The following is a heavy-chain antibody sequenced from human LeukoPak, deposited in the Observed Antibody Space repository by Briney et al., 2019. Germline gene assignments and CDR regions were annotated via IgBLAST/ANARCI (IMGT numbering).Heavy chain of an antibody. V-gene: IGHV1-18*01. Sequence: ASVKVSCKASGYTFTSYGISWVRQAPGQGLEWVGWISAYNGNTNYAQKLQGRVTMTTDTSTSTAYMELRSLRSDDTAVYYCARAGVSVGATRYFQHWGQGTLVTVSS. J-gene: IGHJ1*01. CDR3: ARAGVSVGATRYFQH. D-gene: IGHD1-26*01. CDR2: ISAYNGNT. CDR1: GYTFTSYG.